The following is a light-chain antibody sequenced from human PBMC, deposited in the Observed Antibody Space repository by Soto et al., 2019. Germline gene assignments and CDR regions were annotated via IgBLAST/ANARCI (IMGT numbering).Light chain of an antibody. Sequence: DIVVTQSPLSLPVTPGEPASISCRSSQSLLHSNGYNFLDWYLQKPGQSPQLLIYLGSNRASGVPDRFSGSGSGTDFTMKISRVEAEDVGVYYCMQSIQTPRTFGQGTKVEIK. CDR2: LGS. V-gene: IGKV2-28*01. CDR3: MQSIQTPRT. CDR1: QSLLHSNGYNF. J-gene: IGKJ1*01.